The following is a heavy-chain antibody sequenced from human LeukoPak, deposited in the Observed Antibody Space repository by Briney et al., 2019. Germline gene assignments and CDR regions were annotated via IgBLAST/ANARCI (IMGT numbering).Heavy chain of an antibody. J-gene: IGHJ4*02. D-gene: IGHD2-15*01. CDR2: INPNSGGT. Sequence: ASVKVSCKASGYTFTGYYMHWVRQAPGQGLEWMGWINPNSGGTNYAQKFQGRVTMTRDTSISIAYMELSRLRSDDTAVYYCARVEGYCSGGSCYDQLTDDYWGQGTLVTVSS. CDR1: GYTFTGYY. CDR3: ARVEGYCSGGSCYDQLTDDY. V-gene: IGHV1-2*02.